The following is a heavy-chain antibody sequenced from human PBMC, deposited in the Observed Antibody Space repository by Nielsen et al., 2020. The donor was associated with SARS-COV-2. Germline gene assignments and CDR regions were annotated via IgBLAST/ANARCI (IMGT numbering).Heavy chain of an antibody. Sequence: GESLKISCAASGFTFSSYEMNWVRQAPGKGLEWVSYISSSGSTIYYADSVKGRFTISRDNAKNSLYLQMNSLRAEDTAVYYCARVGGALLGYCSSTSCYTGDFDYWGQGTLVTVSS. D-gene: IGHD2-2*02. CDR1: GFTFSSYE. V-gene: IGHV3-48*03. J-gene: IGHJ4*02. CDR3: ARVGGALLGYCSSTSCYTGDFDY. CDR2: ISSSGSTI.